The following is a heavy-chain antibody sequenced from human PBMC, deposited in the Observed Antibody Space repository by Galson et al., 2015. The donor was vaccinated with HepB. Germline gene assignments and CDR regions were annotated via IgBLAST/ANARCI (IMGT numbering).Heavy chain of an antibody. CDR3: ARDNGCSSTSCYAGHYYYGMDV. CDR2: ISSSSSTI. D-gene: IGHD2-2*01. Sequence: SLRLSCAASGFTFSSYSMNWVRQAPGKGLEWVSYISSSSSTIYYADSVKGRFTISRDNAKNSLYLQMNSLRAEDTAVYYCARDNGCSSTSCYAGHYYYGMDVWGQGTTVTVSS. CDR1: GFTFSSYS. V-gene: IGHV3-48*01. J-gene: IGHJ6*02.